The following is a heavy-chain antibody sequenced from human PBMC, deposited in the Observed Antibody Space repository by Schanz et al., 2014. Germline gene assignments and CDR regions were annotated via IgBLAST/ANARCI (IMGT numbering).Heavy chain of an antibody. CDR1: GFTFSDAW. D-gene: IGHD1-7*01. J-gene: IGHJ4*02. CDR3: AMGGYQLHH. CDR2: INSDGTTT. Sequence: EVQLVESGGGLVKPGGSLRLSCAASGFTFSDAWMTWVRQAPGKGLVWVSHINSDGTTTTYADSVKGRFTISRDNAENTLYLQMNSLRVEDTAVYYCAMGGYQLHHWGQGTLVTVSS. V-gene: IGHV3-74*02.